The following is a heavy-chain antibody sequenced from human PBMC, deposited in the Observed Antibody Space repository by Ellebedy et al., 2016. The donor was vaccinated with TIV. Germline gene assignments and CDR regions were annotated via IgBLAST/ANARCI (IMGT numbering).Heavy chain of an antibody. Sequence: PGGSLRLSCAASGFTFSNYCMSWVRQAPGKGLEWVANIKQGGSDIHYADSVKGRFTISRDNAKSSLYLQMNSLRAEDTAVYYCARDPYGADDGWYFDPWGRGTPVTVSS. J-gene: IGHJ2*01. CDR3: ARDPYGADDGWYFDP. CDR1: GFTFSNYC. D-gene: IGHD4-17*01. V-gene: IGHV3-7*01. CDR2: IKQGGSDI.